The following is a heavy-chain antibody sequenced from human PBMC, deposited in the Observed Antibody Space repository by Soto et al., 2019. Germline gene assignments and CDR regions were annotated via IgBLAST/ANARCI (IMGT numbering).Heavy chain of an antibody. CDR3: ARDPVRGYFDY. CDR2: IWYDGSNK. V-gene: IGHV3-33*01. CDR1: GFTFSSYG. J-gene: IGHJ4*02. D-gene: IGHD3-10*01. Sequence: GGSLRLSCAASGFTFSSYGVHWVRQAPGKGLEWVAVIWYDGSNKYYADSVKGRFTISRDNSKNTLYLQMNSLRAEDTAVYYCARDPVRGYFDYWGQGTLVTVSS.